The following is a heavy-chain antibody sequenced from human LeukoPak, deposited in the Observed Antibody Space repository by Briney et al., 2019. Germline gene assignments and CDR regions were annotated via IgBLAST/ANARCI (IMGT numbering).Heavy chain of an antibody. V-gene: IGHV3-21*01. D-gene: IGHD1-7*01. CDR2: ISRASESI. J-gene: IGHJ5*02. CDR3: MRGATDTTRWFDP. CDR1: GFTFNAYS. Sequence: GGSLRLSCAASGFTFNAYSMGWVRQAPGKGVEWVSIISRASESIFYADSVKGRFTISRDNAKNSLYLQMNGLRAEDTAAYYCMRGATDTTRWFDPWGQGTLVTVSS.